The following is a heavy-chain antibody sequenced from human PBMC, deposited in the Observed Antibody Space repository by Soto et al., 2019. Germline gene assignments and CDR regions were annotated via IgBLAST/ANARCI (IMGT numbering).Heavy chain of an antibody. CDR2: ISAHNGNT. CDR1: GYDFTTYG. J-gene: IGHJ4*02. Sequence: QVHLVQSGAEVKKPGASVKVSCKGSGYDFTTYGITWVRQAPGQGLEWMAWISAHNGNTDHAQKLQGRVTVTRDTSTSTASMELRSLSSDDTAVYYCARGRYGDYWGQGALVTVSS. V-gene: IGHV1-18*01. CDR3: ARGRYGDY. D-gene: IGHD1-1*01.